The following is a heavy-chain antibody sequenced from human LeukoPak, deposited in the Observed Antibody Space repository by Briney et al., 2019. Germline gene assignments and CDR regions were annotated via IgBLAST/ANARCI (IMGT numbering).Heavy chain of an antibody. V-gene: IGHV3-66*01. CDR3: AGVLMYYFDY. J-gene: IGHJ4*02. CDR1: GFTVSSNY. Sequence: GGSLRLSCAASGFTVSSNYMSWVRQAPGKGLEWVSVIYSGGSTYYAESVKGRFTISRDNSKNTRCLQMNSARAEDTAVCFCAGVLMYYFDYWGQGTLVTVCS. CDR2: IYSGGST. D-gene: IGHD2-8*01.